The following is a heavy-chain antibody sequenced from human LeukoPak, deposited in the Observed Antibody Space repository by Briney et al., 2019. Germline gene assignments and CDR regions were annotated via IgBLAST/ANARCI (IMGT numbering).Heavy chain of an antibody. Sequence: GGSLRLSCAASGFTFSSYAMSWIRQAPGKGLEWVSYISSSGSTIYYADSVKGRFTISRDNAKNSLYLQMNSLRAEDTAVYYCARGHSNYPIDYWGQGTLVTVSS. CDR3: ARGHSNYPIDY. J-gene: IGHJ4*02. V-gene: IGHV3-11*04. CDR2: ISSSGSTI. D-gene: IGHD4-11*01. CDR1: GFTFSSYA.